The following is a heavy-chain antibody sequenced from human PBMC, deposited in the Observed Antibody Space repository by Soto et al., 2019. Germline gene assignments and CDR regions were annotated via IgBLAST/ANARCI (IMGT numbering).Heavy chain of an antibody. CDR3: ARVNPIAMVRGGQNWFDP. CDR1: GGSISSGGYY. Sequence: SETMSLTCTVSGGSISSGGYYWSWIRQHPGKGLEWIGYIYYSGSTYYNPSLKSRVTISVDTSKNQFSLKLSSVTAADTAVYYCARVNPIAMVRGGQNWFDPWGQGTLVTVSS. V-gene: IGHV4-31*03. J-gene: IGHJ5*02. CDR2: IYYSGST. D-gene: IGHD3-10*01.